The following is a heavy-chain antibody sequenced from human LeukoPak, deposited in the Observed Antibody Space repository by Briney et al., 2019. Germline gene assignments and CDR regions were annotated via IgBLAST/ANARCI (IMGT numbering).Heavy chain of an antibody. CDR1: GFTFSTYG. J-gene: IGHJ5*01. CDR3: VKEGTPRSCTWYDS. V-gene: IGHV3-30*18. CDR2: IAYDGSSQ. D-gene: IGHD2-15*01. Sequence: PGESLRLSCAASGFTFSTYGMHWVRQAPGKGLEWVAVIAYDGSSQFYADSVKGRFVISRDNSKNILFLQMNSLRGEDAAVYYCVKEGTPRSCTWYDSWGQGTLVTVSS.